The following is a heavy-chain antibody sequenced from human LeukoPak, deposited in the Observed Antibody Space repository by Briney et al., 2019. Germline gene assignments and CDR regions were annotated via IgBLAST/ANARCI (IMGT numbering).Heavy chain of an antibody. V-gene: IGHV1-69*06. D-gene: IGHD3-3*01. J-gene: IGHJ6*03. CDR1: GGTFSSYA. Sequence: ASVKVSCKASGGTFSSYAISWVRQAPGQGLEWMGGIIPIFGTANYAQKFQGRVTITADKSTSTAYMELSSLRSEDTAVYYCARVYYDFWSGYLTLGGYPYHMDVWGKGTTVTVSS. CDR3: ARVYYDFWSGYLTLGGYPYHMDV. CDR2: IIPIFGTA.